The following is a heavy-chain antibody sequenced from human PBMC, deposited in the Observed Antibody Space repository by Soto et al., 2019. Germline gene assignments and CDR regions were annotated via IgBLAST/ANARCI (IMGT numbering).Heavy chain of an antibody. Sequence: PSETLSLTCTVSGRSISRGGYYWSWIRQHPGKGLEWIGYIYYSGSTYYNPSLKSRVTISVDTSKNQFSLTLSSVTAADTAVYYCARESYDIARDGMDVWGQGTTVTVSS. CDR2: IYYSGST. CDR3: ARESYDIARDGMDV. CDR1: GRSISRGGYY. J-gene: IGHJ6*02. V-gene: IGHV4-31*03. D-gene: IGHD3-9*01.